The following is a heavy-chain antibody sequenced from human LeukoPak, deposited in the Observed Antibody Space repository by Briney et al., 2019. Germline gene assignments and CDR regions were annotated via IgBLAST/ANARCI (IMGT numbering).Heavy chain of an antibody. V-gene: IGHV1-69*13. CDR2: IIPIFGTA. CDR3: ASVVDYGDYFLDY. CDR1: QYTFTNHY. Sequence: ASVKVSCKASQYTFTNHYMHWVRQAPGQGLEWMGGIIPIFGTANYAQKFQGRVTITADESTSTAYMELSSLRSEDTAVYYCASVVDYGDYFLDYWGQGTLVTVSS. J-gene: IGHJ4*02. D-gene: IGHD4-17*01.